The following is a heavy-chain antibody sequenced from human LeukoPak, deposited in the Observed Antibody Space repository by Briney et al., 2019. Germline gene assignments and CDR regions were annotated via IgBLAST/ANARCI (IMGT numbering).Heavy chain of an antibody. J-gene: IGHJ4*02. CDR1: GYFFSGYH. D-gene: IGHD3-10*01. Sequence: ASVKVSCKASGYFFSGYHVHWVRQAPGQGLDWMGRIYIDSGDTNYAQKFQGRVTMTRDTSISTAYMELSSLTSDDTAVYYCARGTRGYYGSGSYFDYWGQGTLVTVSS. V-gene: IGHV1-2*02. CDR2: IYIDSGDT. CDR3: ARGTRGYYGSGSYFDY.